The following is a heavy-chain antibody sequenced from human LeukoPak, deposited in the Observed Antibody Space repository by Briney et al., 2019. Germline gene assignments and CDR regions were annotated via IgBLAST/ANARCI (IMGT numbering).Heavy chain of an antibody. V-gene: IGHV3-33*01. J-gene: IGHJ4*02. D-gene: IGHD3-10*01. CDR2: IWCDGSIK. CDR3: ARAVGPYDY. CDR1: GFTLSTYG. Sequence: GGSLRLSCAASGFTLSTYGMHWVRQAPGKGLEWVAVIWCDGSIKYYADSVKGRFTISRDNSKNTLFLQKNRRVAGDTAVYYCARAVGPYDYWGQGALVTVSS.